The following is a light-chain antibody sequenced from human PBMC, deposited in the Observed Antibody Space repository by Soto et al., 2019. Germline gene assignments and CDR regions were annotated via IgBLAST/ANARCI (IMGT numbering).Light chain of an antibody. V-gene: IGKV1-39*01. CDR3: QQYNKWPLT. J-gene: IGKJ4*01. CDR1: QSITTF. Sequence: DIQMTQSPSSLSASVGDRVTITCRASQSITTFLNWYQQKPGKAPNLLIYAASSLQSGVPSRFSGSGSGTDFTLTISSLQSEDFAVYYCQQYNKWPLTFGGGTKVEIK. CDR2: AAS.